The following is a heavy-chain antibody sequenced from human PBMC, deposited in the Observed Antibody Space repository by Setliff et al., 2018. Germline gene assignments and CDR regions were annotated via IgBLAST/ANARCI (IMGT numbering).Heavy chain of an antibody. Sequence: ASVKVSCKASGYTFTYFGVSWLRLAPGQGLEWMGWISGHNGKTIIEPKFQGRVALTTDTGSDTAHMELRNLRSDDTAVYYCARDLNRWVGEFAFDIWGQGTMVTVSS. CDR1: GYTFTYFG. J-gene: IGHJ3*02. CDR3: ARDLNRWVGEFAFDI. CDR2: ISGHNGKT. D-gene: IGHD3-10*01. V-gene: IGHV1-18*01.